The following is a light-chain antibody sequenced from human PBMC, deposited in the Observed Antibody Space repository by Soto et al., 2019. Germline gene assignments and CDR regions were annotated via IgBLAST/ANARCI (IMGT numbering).Light chain of an antibody. CDR2: DVS. Sequence: QCALTQPASVSGSPGQSTTISCTGTSSDVGGYNYVSWYQQHPGKAPKLMIYDVSNRPSGVSNRFSGSKSGNTASLTISGLQAEDEADYYCSSYTSSSTRVLGGGTKLTVL. CDR1: SSDVGGYNY. J-gene: IGLJ2*01. V-gene: IGLV2-14*01. CDR3: SSYTSSSTRV.